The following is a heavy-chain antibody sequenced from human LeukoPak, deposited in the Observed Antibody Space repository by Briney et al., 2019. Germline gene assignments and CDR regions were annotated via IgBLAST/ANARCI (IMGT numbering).Heavy chain of an antibody. CDR3: ARGAYCGGDCYYYFDY. Sequence: GGSLRLSCAASGFTFDDYGTSWVRQAPGKGLEWVSGINWNGGSTGYADSVKGRFTISRDNAKNSLYLQMNSLRAEDTALYYCARGAYCGGDCYYYFDYWGQGTLVTVSS. J-gene: IGHJ4*02. CDR2: INWNGGST. D-gene: IGHD2-21*02. CDR1: GFTFDDYG. V-gene: IGHV3-20*04.